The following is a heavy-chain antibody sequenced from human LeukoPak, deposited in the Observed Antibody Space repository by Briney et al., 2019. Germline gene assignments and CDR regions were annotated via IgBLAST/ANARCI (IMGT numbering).Heavy chain of an antibody. J-gene: IGHJ4*02. D-gene: IGHD5-18*01. Sequence: SETLSLTCTVSGGSISSYYWSWIRQPPGKGLEWIGYIYYSGSTNYNPSLKSRVTISVDTSKNQFSLKLSSVTAADTAVYYCASSLVDTAMDLDYWGQGTRVTVSS. V-gene: IGHV4-59*01. CDR1: GGSISSYY. CDR2: IYYSGST. CDR3: ASSLVDTAMDLDY.